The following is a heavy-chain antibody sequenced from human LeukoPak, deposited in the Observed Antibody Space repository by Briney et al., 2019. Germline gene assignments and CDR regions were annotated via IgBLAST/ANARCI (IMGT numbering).Heavy chain of an antibody. CDR1: GGTFSSYA. D-gene: IGHD3-22*01. Sequence: ASVKVSCKASGGTFSSYAISWVRQAPGQGLEWMGRIIPILGIANYAQKFQSRVTITADKSTSTAYMELSSLRSGDTAVYYCALYYDSSGYYFGHAFDIWGQGTMVTVSS. V-gene: IGHV1-69*04. CDR3: ALYYDSSGYYFGHAFDI. CDR2: IIPILGIA. J-gene: IGHJ3*02.